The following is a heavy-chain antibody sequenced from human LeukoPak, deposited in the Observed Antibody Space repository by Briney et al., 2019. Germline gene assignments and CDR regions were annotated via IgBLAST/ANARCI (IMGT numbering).Heavy chain of an antibody. V-gene: IGHV3-23*01. J-gene: IGHJ4*02. CDR3: AKAEGKNPTGGRWLD. D-gene: IGHD6-19*01. CDR1: GFSFSTYA. Sequence: GGSLRLSCAGSGFSFSTYAMTGVRQAPGMGLESVSAISGSGGYTYYADSVKGRFTISRDNSKNTLYLQMNSLRAEDTAIYYCAKAEGKNPTGGRWLDWGQGTLVTVSS. CDR2: ISGSGGYT.